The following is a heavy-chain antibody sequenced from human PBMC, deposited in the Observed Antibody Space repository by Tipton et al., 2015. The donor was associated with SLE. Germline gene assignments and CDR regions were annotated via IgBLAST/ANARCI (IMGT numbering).Heavy chain of an antibody. J-gene: IGHJ3*02. CDR2: ISAYNGNT. D-gene: IGHD4/OR15-4a*01. CDR3: TVGIDYGGVEI. Sequence: QLVQSGAEVKKPGASVKVSCKASGYTFTTYGIHWVRQAPGQGLEWMGWISAYNGNTNYAQKVQGRVTMTTDKSTTTAHMELRSLRSDDTALYYCTVGIDYGGVEIWGQGTMVIVSS. V-gene: IGHV1-18*01. CDR1: GYTFTTYG.